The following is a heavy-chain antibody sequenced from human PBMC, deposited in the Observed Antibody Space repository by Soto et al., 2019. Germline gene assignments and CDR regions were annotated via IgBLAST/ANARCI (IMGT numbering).Heavy chain of an antibody. CDR2: IYYSGST. CDR3: ARATYYYDSSGYWVNWFDP. D-gene: IGHD3-22*01. CDR1: GGSISSGDYY. J-gene: IGHJ5*02. V-gene: IGHV4-30-4*01. Sequence: SETLSLTCTVSGGSISSGDYYWSWIRQPPGKGLEWIGYIYYSGSTYYNPSLKSRVTISVDTSKNQFSLKLSSVTAADTAVYYCARATYYYDSSGYWVNWFDPWGQGTLVTVSS.